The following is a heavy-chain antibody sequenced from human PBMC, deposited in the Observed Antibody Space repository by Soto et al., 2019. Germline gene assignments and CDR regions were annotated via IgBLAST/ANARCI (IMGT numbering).Heavy chain of an antibody. CDR2: IIPIFGTA. V-gene: IGHV1-69*13. CDR3: ARWGIAAAGILYYYYYGMDV. Sequence: ASVKVSCKASGGTFSSYAISWVRQAPGQGLEWMGGIIPIFGTANYAQKFQGRVTITADESTSTAYMELRSLRSDDTAVYYCARWGIAAAGILYYYYYGMDVWGQGTTVTVSS. J-gene: IGHJ6*02. D-gene: IGHD6-13*01. CDR1: GGTFSSYA.